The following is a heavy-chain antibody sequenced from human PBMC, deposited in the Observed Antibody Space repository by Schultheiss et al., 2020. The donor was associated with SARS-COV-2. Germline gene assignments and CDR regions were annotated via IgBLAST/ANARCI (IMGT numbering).Heavy chain of an antibody. V-gene: IGHV3-30*14. CDR1: GFTFSSYA. CDR3: ARAYYYDSSGYYGWFDP. CDR2: ISYDGRNT. Sequence: GGSLRLSCAASGFTFSSYAIHWVRQAPGKGLEWVALISYDGRNTYYADFVKGRFTISRDKAKNTLYLEMNSLRVEDTAVYYCARAYYYDSSGYYGWFDPWGQGTLVTVSS. J-gene: IGHJ5*02. D-gene: IGHD3-22*01.